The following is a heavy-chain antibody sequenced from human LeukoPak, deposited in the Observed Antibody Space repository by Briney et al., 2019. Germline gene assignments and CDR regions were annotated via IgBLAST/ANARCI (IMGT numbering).Heavy chain of an antibody. CDR1: GGTFSSYA. CDR3: AREGLAYCGGDCYSLN. J-gene: IGHJ4*02. V-gene: IGHV1-69*05. D-gene: IGHD2-21*02. CDR2: IIPIFGTA. Sequence: ASVKVSCKASGGTFSSYAISWVRQAPGQGLEWMGGIIPIFGTANYAQKFQGRATITTDESTSTAYMELSSLRSEDTAVYYCAREGLAYCGGDCYSLNWGQGTLVTVSS.